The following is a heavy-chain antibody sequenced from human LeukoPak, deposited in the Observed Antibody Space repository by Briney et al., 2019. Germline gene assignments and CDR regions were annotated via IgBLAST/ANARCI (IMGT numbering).Heavy chain of an antibody. V-gene: IGHV3-23*01. CDR1: GFTFSTYA. CDR3: AKDRGKQGSNWYFDV. J-gene: IGHJ2*01. D-gene: IGHD3-10*01. Sequence: GGSLRLSCAAPGFTFSTYAMSWVRQAPGKGLEWVSNISGSGGSIYYADPVKGQLTISRDNSKNTLYLQMSSLRAEDTAVYYCAKDRGKQGSNWYFDVWGRGTLVTVSS. CDR2: ISGSGGSI.